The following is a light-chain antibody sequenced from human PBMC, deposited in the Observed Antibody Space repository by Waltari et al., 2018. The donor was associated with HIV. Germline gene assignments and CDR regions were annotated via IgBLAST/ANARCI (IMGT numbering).Light chain of an antibody. J-gene: IGLJ1*01. V-gene: IGLV1-47*01. CDR2: RND. Sequence: QSVLTQPPSASGTPGQRVTISCSGGSSNIGSNYVFWYQLLPGKAPKLLVYRNDQRPSRVPDRLSCSKSGTSASLAISWLRSEDEADYYCAAWDDSLSGYVFGTGTKVTVL. CDR1: SSNIGSNY. CDR3: AAWDDSLSGYV.